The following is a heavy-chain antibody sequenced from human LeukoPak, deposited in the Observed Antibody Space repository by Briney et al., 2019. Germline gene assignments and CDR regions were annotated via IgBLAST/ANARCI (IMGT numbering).Heavy chain of an antibody. CDR1: GYTFTSYY. D-gene: IGHD1-26*01. CDR2: INPSGGST. Sequence: ASVKVSCKASGYTFTSYYMHWVRQAPGQGLEWMGIINPSGGSTSYAQKFQGRVTMTRGMSTSTVYMELSSLRSEDTAVYYCARDWTGGWELRYYFDYWGQGTLVTVSS. V-gene: IGHV1-46*01. CDR3: ARDWTGGWELRYYFDY. J-gene: IGHJ4*02.